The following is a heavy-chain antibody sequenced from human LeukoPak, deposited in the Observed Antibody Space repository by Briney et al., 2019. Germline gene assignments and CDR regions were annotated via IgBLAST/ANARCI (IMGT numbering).Heavy chain of an antibody. CDR1: GYTFTSYY. Sequence: ASVKVSCKASGYTFTSYYIHWVRQAPGQGLQWMGIINPSSGRTNYAQKFQGRVTMTRDTSTSTVYMELSSLRSEDTAVYYCASVYKYGMDVWGQGNTVTVSS. CDR2: INPSSGRT. J-gene: IGHJ6*02. CDR3: ASVYKYGMDV. V-gene: IGHV1-46*01.